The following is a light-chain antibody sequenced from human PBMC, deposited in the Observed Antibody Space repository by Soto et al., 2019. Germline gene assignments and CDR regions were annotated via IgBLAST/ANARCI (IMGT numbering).Light chain of an antibody. CDR3: QKYNSAPRT. CDR1: QGISNY. CDR2: AAS. V-gene: IGKV1-27*01. J-gene: IGKJ1*01. Sequence: DVQMTQSPSSLSASVGDRVTITCRASQGISNYLAWYQQKPGKVPTLLIYAASTLHSGVPSRFSGSGSGTDFTLTISSLQPEDVATYYCQKYNSAPRTFGQGTKVEIK.